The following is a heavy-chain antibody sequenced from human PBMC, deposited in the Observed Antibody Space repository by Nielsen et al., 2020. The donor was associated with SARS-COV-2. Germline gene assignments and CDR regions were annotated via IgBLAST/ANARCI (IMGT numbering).Heavy chain of an antibody. CDR2: ISPDSDTT. V-gene: IGHV3-11*01. CDR1: GFIFSDYY. J-gene: IGHJ3*02. CDR3: ARGELLERNECFDM. Sequence: GESLKISCAATGFIFSDYYMTWIRQAPGKGLEWVSYISPDSDTTYYADSVKGRFTISRDNGENSLYLQMNSLGADDTDLYYCARGELLERNECFDMWGQGTMFTVSS. D-gene: IGHD1-26*01.